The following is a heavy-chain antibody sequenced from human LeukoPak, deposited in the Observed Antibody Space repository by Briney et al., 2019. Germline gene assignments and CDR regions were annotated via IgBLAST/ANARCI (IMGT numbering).Heavy chain of an antibody. CDR1: GGSFSGYY. V-gene: IGHV4-34*01. J-gene: IGHJ4*02. CDR2: INHSGST. Sequence: SETLSLTCAVCGGSFSGYYWSWIRQPPGKGLEWIGEINHSGSTNYNPSLKSRVTISVDTSKNQFSLKLSSVTAADTAVYYCARGPPYFDYWGQGTLVTVSS. CDR3: ARGPPYFDY.